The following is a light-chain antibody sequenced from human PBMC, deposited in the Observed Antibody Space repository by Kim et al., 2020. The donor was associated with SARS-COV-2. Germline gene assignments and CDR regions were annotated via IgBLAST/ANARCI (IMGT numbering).Light chain of an antibody. J-gene: IGKJ4*01. CDR1: QRVAGS. CDR2: DTS. Sequence: LSPGERAALPCRAGQRVAGSLAWYRRNPGQPPRLLTYDTSNRATGTPARLSGGGSGTSFTLTFSSLGPENLAVNYCQRSSNWPLTFGGGTKGDIK. CDR3: QRSSNWPLT. V-gene: IGKV3-11*01.